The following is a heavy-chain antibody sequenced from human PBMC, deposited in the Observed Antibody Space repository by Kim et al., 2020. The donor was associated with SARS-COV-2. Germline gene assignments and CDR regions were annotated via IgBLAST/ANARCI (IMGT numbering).Heavy chain of an antibody. D-gene: IGHD1-26*01. J-gene: IGHJ4*02. CDR3: ARDLMPHTDGHPITEPNSEPYMTDY. CDR2: INPSGGST. CDR1: GYTFTSYY. V-gene: IGHV1-46*01. Sequence: ASVKVSCKASGYTFTSYYMHWVRQAPGQGLEWMGIINPSGGSTSYAQKFQGRVTMTRDTSTSTVYMELSSLRSEDTAVYYCARDLMPHTDGHPITEPNSEPYMTDYWGQGTLVTVSS.